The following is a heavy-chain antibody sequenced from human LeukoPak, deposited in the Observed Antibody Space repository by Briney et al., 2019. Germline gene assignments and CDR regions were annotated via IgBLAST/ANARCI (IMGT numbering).Heavy chain of an antibody. CDR3: ARNYYASGTYYTFDY. CDR1: GGSISSSSYY. D-gene: IGHD3-10*01. J-gene: IGHJ4*02. Sequence: PSETLSLTCTVSGGSISSSSYYWGWIRQPPGKGLEGIGHVSYSGITYYNPSLKSRVTISVDTSKNQFSLELNSVTAADTAVYYCARNYYASGTYYTFDYWGQGTLVTVSS. V-gene: IGHV4-39*07. CDR2: VSYSGIT.